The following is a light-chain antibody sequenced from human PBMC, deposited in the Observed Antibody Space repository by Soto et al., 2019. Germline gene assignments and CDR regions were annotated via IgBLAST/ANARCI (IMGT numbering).Light chain of an antibody. CDR3: SSYSTSSTRII. CDR1: SSDVGSFNL. CDR2: EVS. V-gene: IGLV2-23*02. J-gene: IGLJ2*01. Sequence: QSALTQPDSVSGSPGQSITISCTGTSSDVGSFNLVSWYQQHPGKAPKFMIYEVSKRPSGVSNRFSGSKSGNTASLTISGLQAEDEADYYCSSYSTSSTRIIFGGGTKLTVL.